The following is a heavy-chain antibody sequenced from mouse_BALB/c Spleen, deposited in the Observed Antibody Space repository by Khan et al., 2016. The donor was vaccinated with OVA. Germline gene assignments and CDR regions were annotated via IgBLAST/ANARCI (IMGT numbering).Heavy chain of an antibody. V-gene: IGHV3-2*02. CDR3: TRSVYYAYAYAMDY. J-gene: IGHJ4*01. Sequence: EVQLQESGPGLVNPSQSLSLTCTVTGYSITSDFAWNWVRQFPGNKLEWMGYISFSGSTSYGPSLKSRLSITRDTSKNQFFLQLNSVTTEDTATYYCTRSVYYAYAYAMDYWGQGTSVTVSS. CDR2: ISFSGST. CDR1: GYSITSDFA. D-gene: IGHD2-2*01.